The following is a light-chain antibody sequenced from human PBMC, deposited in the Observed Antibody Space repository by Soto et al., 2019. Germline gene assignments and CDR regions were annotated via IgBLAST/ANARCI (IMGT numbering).Light chain of an antibody. V-gene: IGLV2-23*02. CDR3: CSYAGSSTFYV. J-gene: IGLJ1*01. CDR2: EVS. Sequence: QSVLTQPASLSVSPGQSITISCTGTSSDVGSYNLVSWYQQHPGKAPKLMIYEVSKRPSGVSNRFSGSKSGNTASLTISGLQAEDEADYYCCSYAGSSTFYVFGTGTKVTV. CDR1: SSDVGSYNL.